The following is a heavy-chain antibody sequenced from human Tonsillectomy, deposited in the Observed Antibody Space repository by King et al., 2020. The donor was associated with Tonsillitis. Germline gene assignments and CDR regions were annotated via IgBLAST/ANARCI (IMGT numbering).Heavy chain of an antibody. CDR1: EFTFNRYA. CDR2: ISYDGSNK. V-gene: IGHV3-30-3*01. CDR3: ASDLGAGDFSYYYDSSGYYKGFDF. J-gene: IGHJ4*02. D-gene: IGHD3-22*01. Sequence: VQLVESGGGVVQPGRSLRLSCAASEFTFNRYAMHWVRQAPGKGLEWVAVISYDGSNKYYADSVKGRFTISRDNSKNTLYLQMNSLKPDDTAVYYCASDLGAGDFSYYYDSSGYYKGFDFWGQGALVTVSS.